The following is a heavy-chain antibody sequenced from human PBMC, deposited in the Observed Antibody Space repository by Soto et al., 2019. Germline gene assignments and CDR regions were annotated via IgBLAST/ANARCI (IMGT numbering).Heavy chain of an antibody. J-gene: IGHJ5*02. D-gene: IGHD2-2*01. CDR2: IYHSGST. CDR1: GGCRSSSNW. CDR3: ARAYDTSSNWFDP. V-gene: IGHV4-4*02. Sequence: ASETLSVACSVSGGCRSSSNWCSWVRQPPGKGLEWTGEIYHSGSTNYNPYLKSRVTISVDKSKNQFSLKLSSVTAADTAVYYCARAYDTSSNWFDPRGQGTLVTSPQ.